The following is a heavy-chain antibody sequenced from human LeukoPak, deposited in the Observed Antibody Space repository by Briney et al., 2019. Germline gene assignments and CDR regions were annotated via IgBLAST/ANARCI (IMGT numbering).Heavy chain of an antibody. J-gene: IGHJ6*04. CDR2: IIPIFGTA. V-gene: IGHV1-69*13. CDR1: GGTFSSYA. Sequence: ASVKVSCKASGGTFSSYAISWVRQAPGQGLEWMGGIIPIFGTANYAQKFQGRVTITADESTSTAYMGLSSLRSEDTAVYYCARERLGYCSSTSCYGYYYYGMDVWGKGTTVTVSS. D-gene: IGHD2-2*01. CDR3: ARERLGYCSSTSCYGYYYYGMDV.